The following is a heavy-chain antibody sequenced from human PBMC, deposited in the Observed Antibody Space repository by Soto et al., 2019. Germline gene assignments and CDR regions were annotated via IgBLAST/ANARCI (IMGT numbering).Heavy chain of an antibody. CDR2: IIPIFGTA. Sequence: GSSVKVSCKASVGTFSSYAISWVRQAPGQGLEWMGGIIPIFGTANYAQKFQGRVTITADESTSTAYMELSSLRSEDTAVYYCARDDYGDYPTRLDAFDIWGQGTMVTVSS. CDR1: VGTFSSYA. CDR3: ARDDYGDYPTRLDAFDI. J-gene: IGHJ3*02. V-gene: IGHV1-69*13. D-gene: IGHD4-17*01.